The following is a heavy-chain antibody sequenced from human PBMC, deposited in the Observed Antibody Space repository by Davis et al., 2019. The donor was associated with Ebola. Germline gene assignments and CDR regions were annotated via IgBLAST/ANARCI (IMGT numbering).Heavy chain of an antibody. J-gene: IGHJ5*02. CDR2: IYYSGST. V-gene: IGHV4-59*12. Sequence: MPGGSLRLSCTVSGGSISSYYWSWIRQPPGKGLEWIGYIYYSGSTNYNPSLKSRVTISVDTSKNQFSLKLSSVTAADTAVYYCARAYYDIRFDPWGQGTLVTVSS. CDR3: ARAYYDIRFDP. CDR1: GGSISSYY. D-gene: IGHD3-9*01.